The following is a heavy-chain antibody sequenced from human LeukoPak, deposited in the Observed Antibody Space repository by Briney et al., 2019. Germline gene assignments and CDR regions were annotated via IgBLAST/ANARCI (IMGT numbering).Heavy chain of an antibody. Sequence: SETLSLTCAVYGGSFSGYYWSWIRQPPGKGLEWIGEINHSGSTNYNPSLKSRVTISVDTSKNQFSLKLSSVTAADTAVYYCARLARPKIYFQYWGQGTLVTVSS. CDR3: ARLARPKIYFQY. CDR2: INHSGST. CDR1: GGSFSGYY. V-gene: IGHV4-34*01. J-gene: IGHJ1*01. D-gene: IGHD6-25*01.